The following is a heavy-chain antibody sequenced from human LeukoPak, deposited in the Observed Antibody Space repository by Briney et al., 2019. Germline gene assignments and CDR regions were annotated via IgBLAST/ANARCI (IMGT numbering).Heavy chain of an antibody. Sequence: PGGSLRLSCAASGFTVSSNYMSWVRQAPGKGLERVSVIYSGGSTYYADSVKGRFTISRDNSKNTLYLQMNSLRAEDTAVYYCARVSFGEGSLYGMDVWGQGTTVTVSS. D-gene: IGHD4-17*01. J-gene: IGHJ6*02. CDR3: ARVSFGEGSLYGMDV. CDR2: IYSGGST. CDR1: GFTVSSNY. V-gene: IGHV3-66*02.